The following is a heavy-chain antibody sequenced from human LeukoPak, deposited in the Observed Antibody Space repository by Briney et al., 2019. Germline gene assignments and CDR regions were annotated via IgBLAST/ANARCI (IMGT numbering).Heavy chain of an antibody. CDR2: IYPGDSDT. J-gene: IGHJ6*02. V-gene: IGHV5-51*01. CDR1: GYSFTSYW. CDR3: ARRKPLGSTFYGMDV. Sequence: EESLKISCKGSGYSFTSYWIGWVRQMPGKGLEWMGIIYPGDSDTRYSPSFQGQVTISADKSISTAYLQWSSLKASDTAMYYCARRKPLGSTFYGMDVWGQGTTVTVSS. D-gene: IGHD2-2*01.